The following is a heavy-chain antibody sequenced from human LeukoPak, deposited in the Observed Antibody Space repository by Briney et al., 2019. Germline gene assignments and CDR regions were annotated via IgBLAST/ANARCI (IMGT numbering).Heavy chain of an antibody. Sequence: PGGSLRLSCAASGFTFSSYAMHWVSQAPGKGLEYVSTINSNGGSTYYANAVKGRFTISRDNSKNTLYLQMGSLRAEDMAVYYCARETEMANLAYWGQGTLVTVSS. D-gene: IGHD5-24*01. CDR2: INSNGGST. CDR3: ARETEMANLAY. J-gene: IGHJ4*02. CDR1: GFTFSSYA. V-gene: IGHV3-64*01.